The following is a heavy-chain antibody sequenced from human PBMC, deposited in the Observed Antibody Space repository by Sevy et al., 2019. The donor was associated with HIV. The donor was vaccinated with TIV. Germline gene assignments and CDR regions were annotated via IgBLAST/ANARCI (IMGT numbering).Heavy chain of an antibody. D-gene: IGHD3-10*02. CDR1: GFNFRNSW. V-gene: IGHV3-7*03. CDR2: IKQDGYET. CDR3: VRDKEEGDNVLDY. Sequence: GGSLRLSCATFGFNFRNSWMAWVRQTPGKGLEFLADIKQDGYETYYVDSVKGRFTISRDNAKNSLHLQMNSLRAEDTAMYFCVRDKEEGDNVLDYWGQGTPVTASS. J-gene: IGHJ4*02.